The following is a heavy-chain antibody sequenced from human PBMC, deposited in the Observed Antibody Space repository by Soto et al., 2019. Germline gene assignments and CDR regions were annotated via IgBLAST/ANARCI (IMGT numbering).Heavy chain of an antibody. Sequence: GGALRLSRAASGFTFCSDAMSWGRPAPGKGLEWVSAISGSGGSTYYADSVKGRFTISRDNSKNTLYLQMNSLRAEDTAVYYCAKDVDELPYNLNWFDPWGQGTLVTVSS. CDR2: ISGSGGST. CDR3: AKDVDELPYNLNWFDP. D-gene: IGHD1-26*01. CDR1: GFTFCSDA. V-gene: IGHV3-23*01. J-gene: IGHJ5*02.